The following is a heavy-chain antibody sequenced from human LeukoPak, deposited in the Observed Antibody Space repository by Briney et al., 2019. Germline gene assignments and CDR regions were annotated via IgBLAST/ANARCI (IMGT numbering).Heavy chain of an antibody. Sequence: ASVKVSCKASGYTFASYGISWVRQAPGQGLEWMGWISAYNGNTNYAQRLQGRVTMTTDTSTSTAYMELRSLRSDDTAVYYCARGAGDGDSGLLDYWGQGTLVTVSS. CDR1: GYTFASYG. CDR3: ARGAGDGDSGLLDY. CDR2: ISAYNGNT. V-gene: IGHV1-18*01. D-gene: IGHD4-17*01. J-gene: IGHJ4*02.